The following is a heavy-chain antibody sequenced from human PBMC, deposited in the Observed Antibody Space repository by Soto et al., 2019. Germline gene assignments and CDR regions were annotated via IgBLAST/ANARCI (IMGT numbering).Heavy chain of an antibody. J-gene: IGHJ6*02. V-gene: IGHV4-34*01. CDR2: INHSGST. CDR1: GGSFSGYY. Sequence: PSETLSLTCAVYGGSFSGYYWSWIRQPPGKGLEWIGEINHSGSTNYNPSLKSRVTISVDTSKNQFSLKLSSVTAADTAVYYCARDTAIADAGTGYYGIDVWAQGPTVTVYS. D-gene: IGHD6-13*01. CDR3: ARDTAIADAGTGYYGIDV.